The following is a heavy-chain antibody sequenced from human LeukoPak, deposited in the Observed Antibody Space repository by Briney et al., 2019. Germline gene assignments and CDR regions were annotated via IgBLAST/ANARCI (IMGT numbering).Heavy chain of an antibody. Sequence: GASVKVSCKASGYTFTSYDINWVRQATGQGLEWMGWVNPISANTGYAQKFQGRVTMTMNTATSTAYMELSSLRSEDTAVYYCVRALSPYYYYGMDVWGQGTTVTVS. CDR2: VNPISANT. V-gene: IGHV1-8*01. J-gene: IGHJ6*02. CDR3: VRALSPYYYYGMDV. CDR1: GYTFTSYD.